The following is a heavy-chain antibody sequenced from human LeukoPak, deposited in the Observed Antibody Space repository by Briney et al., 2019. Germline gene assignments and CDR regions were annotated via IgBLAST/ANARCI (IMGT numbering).Heavy chain of an antibody. J-gene: IGHJ6*03. D-gene: IGHD1-1*01. CDR2: ISSSGSA. V-gene: IGHV4-4*07. CDR3: ATEPTRTPYYYMDV. CDR1: GCSISSYY. Sequence: SETLSLTCTVYGCSISSYYWNWIRQPAGKGLEWIGRISSSGSANYNPSLKSRVTLSVDTSRNQLSLILNSVTAADTAVFYCATEPTRTPYYYMDVWGKGTTVIVSS.